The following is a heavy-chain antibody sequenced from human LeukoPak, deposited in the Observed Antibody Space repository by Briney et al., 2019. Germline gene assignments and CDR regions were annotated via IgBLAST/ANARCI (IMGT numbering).Heavy chain of an antibody. CDR3: ARGDYGGNSKYFQH. Sequence: ASVKVSCKTSGYTFTDYYIYWVRQAPGQGLEWLGWINPNSGGTNYAQKFQGRVTMTSDTSISTAYMELSRLTSDDTAVYYCARGDYGGNSKYFQHWGQGTLLTVSS. CDR1: GYTFTDYY. CDR2: INPNSGGT. J-gene: IGHJ1*01. D-gene: IGHD4-23*01. V-gene: IGHV1-2*02.